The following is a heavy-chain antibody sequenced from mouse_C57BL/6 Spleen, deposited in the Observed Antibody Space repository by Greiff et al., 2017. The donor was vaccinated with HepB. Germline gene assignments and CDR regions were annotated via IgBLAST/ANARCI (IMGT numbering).Heavy chain of an antibody. Sequence: QVQLQQSGPGLVQPSQSLSITCTVSGFSLTSYGVHWVRQSPGKGLEWLGVIWSGGSTDYNAAFISRLSISKDNSKSKVFFKRNSLQADDTAIYYCARNGYDYPAWFAYWGQGTLVTVSA. CDR1: GFSLTSYG. CDR2: IWSGGST. D-gene: IGHD2-4*01. J-gene: IGHJ3*01. CDR3: ARNGYDYPAWFAY. V-gene: IGHV2-2*01.